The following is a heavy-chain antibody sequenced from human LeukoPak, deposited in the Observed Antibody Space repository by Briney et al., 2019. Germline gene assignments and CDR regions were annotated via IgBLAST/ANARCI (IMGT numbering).Heavy chain of an antibody. V-gene: IGHV4-39*07. Sequence: SETLSLTCTVSGGSISSSSYYWGRIRQPPGEGLEWIGEISHSGTTNCDPSLKSRISMSIDTSRSQFSLNLRSVTAADTAVYYCARYVPVRTGTTRASFDYWGLGTLVTVSS. CDR1: GGSISSSSYY. CDR3: ARYVPVRTGTTRASFDY. D-gene: IGHD1-1*01. CDR2: ISHSGTT. J-gene: IGHJ4*02.